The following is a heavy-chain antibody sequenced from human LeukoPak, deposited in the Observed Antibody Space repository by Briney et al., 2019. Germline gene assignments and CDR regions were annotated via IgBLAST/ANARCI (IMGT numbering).Heavy chain of an antibody. CDR1: GFTFSSHA. CDR3: AKARGCSYASEY. J-gene: IGHJ4*02. D-gene: IGHD5-18*01. V-gene: IGHV3-23*01. Sequence: GGSLRLSCAASGFTFSSHAMNWVRQAPGKGLEWVSSISGSGGTTYYADSVKGRFTISRDNSRNTLFLQMDSLRAEDTAVYYCAKARGCSYASEYWGQGTLATVSS. CDR2: ISGSGGTT.